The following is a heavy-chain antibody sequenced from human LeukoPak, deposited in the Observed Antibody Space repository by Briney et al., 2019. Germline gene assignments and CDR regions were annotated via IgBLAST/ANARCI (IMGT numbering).Heavy chain of an antibody. Sequence: GASVKVSCKASGYTFTSYGISWVRQAPGQGLEWMGWISAYNGNTNYAQKLQGRVTMTTDTSTSTAYMELRSLRSDDTAVYYCARDDTPQQWLVDAFDIWGQGTMVTVSS. J-gene: IGHJ3*02. CDR3: ARDDTPQQWLVDAFDI. V-gene: IGHV1-18*01. CDR2: ISAYNGNT. CDR1: GYTFTSYG. D-gene: IGHD6-19*01.